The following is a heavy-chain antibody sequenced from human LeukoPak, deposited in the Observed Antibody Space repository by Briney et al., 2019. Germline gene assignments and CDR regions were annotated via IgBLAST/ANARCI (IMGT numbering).Heavy chain of an antibody. V-gene: IGHV5-51*01. D-gene: IGHD2-2*01. J-gene: IGHJ4*02. CDR3: ARRYCSSTSCYGENYFDY. CDR1: GYSFTSYW. CDR2: IYPGDSDT. Sequence: GESLKISCKGSGYSFTSYWIGWVRQTPGKGLEWMGIIYPGDSDTRYSPSFQGQVTISADKSISTAYLQWSSMKASETAMYYCARRYCSSTSCYGENYFDYWGQGTLVTVSS.